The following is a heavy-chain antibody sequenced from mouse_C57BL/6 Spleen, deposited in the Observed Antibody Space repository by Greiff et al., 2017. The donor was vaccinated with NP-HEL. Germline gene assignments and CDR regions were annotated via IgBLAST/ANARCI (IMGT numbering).Heavy chain of an antibody. CDR2: INPNNGGT. CDR3: ARWGYGRLDY. D-gene: IGHD1-1*01. V-gene: IGHV1-18*01. Sequence: SGPELVKPGASVKIPCKASGYTFTDYNMDWVKQSHGKSLEWIGDINPNNGGTICNQKFKGKATLTVDKSSSTAYMELRSLTSEDTAVYYCARWGYGRLDYWGQGTTLTVSS. CDR1: GYTFTDYN. J-gene: IGHJ2*01.